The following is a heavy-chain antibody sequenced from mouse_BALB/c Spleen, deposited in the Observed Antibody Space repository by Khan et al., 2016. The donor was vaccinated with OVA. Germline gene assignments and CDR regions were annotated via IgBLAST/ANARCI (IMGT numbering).Heavy chain of an antibody. CDR2: ISSGGSYT. V-gene: IGHV5-6*01. J-gene: IGHJ3*01. Sequence: EVELQESGGDLVKPGGSLKLSCAASGFTFSTYGMSWVRQTPDKRLEWVAGISSGGSYTCYPDSVKGRFTISRDNAKNTIHLQMSSLKSEEPAMYYCTRLVYYYSSEGFAYWGQGTLVTVSA. CDR1: GFTFSTYG. CDR3: TRLVYYYSSEGFAY. D-gene: IGHD1-1*01.